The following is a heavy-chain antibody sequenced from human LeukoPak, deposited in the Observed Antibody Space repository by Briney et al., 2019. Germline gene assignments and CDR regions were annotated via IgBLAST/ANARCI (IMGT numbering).Heavy chain of an antibody. Sequence: SETLSLTCAVSGGSISSTNWWIWVRQPPGKGLEWIGEIYHTGSINYNPSLKSRVTISVDKSKNQFSLKLTSVTAADTAVYYCARDRYGSGSYDYWGQGTLVTVSS. CDR3: ARDRYGSGSYDY. CDR2: IYHTGSI. CDR1: GGSISSTNW. J-gene: IGHJ4*02. D-gene: IGHD3-10*01. V-gene: IGHV4-4*02.